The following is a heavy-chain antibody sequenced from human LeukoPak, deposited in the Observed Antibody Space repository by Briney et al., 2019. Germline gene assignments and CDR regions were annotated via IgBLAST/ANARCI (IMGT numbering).Heavy chain of an antibody. D-gene: IGHD2-15*01. V-gene: IGHV3-33*08. CDR1: GFTFSSYG. J-gene: IGHJ3*02. CDR2: IWYDGSNK. CDR3: ARDLSGSSKSAFDI. Sequence: GGSLRLSCAASGFTFSSYGMHWVRQAPGKGLEWVAFIWYDGSNKYYADSVKGRFTISRDNSKNTLYLQMNSLRAEDAAVYYCARDLSGSSKSAFDIWGQGTMVTVSS.